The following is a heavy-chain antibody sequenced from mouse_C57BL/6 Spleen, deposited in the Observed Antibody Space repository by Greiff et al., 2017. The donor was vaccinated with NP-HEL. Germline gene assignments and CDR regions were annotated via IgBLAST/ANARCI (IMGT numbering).Heavy chain of an antibody. CDR1: GFTFNTYA. CDR3: VRYGNFYYYCSRELDWYFDF. Sequence: EVQVVESGGGLVQPKGSLKLSCAASGFTFNTYAMHWVRQAPGKGLEWVARIRSKSSNYATYYADSVKDRFTISRDDSQSMLYLQMNNLKTEDTAMYYCVRYGNFYYYCSRELDWYFDFWGTGTTVTVSS. J-gene: IGHJ1*03. CDR2: IRSKSSNYAT. D-gene: IGHD1-1*01. V-gene: IGHV10-3*01.